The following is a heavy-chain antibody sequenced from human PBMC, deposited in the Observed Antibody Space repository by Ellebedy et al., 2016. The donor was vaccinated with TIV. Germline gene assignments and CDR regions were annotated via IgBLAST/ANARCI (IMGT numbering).Heavy chain of an antibody. J-gene: IGHJ4*02. CDR2: ISYDGSNK. Sequence: GESLKISXAASGFTFSSYGMHWVRQAPGKGLEWVAVISYDGSNKYYADSVKGRFTISRDNSKNTLYLQMNSLRAEDTAVYYCARDGGGDYALDYWGQGTLVTVSS. CDR1: GFTFSSYG. D-gene: IGHD4-17*01. V-gene: IGHV3-30*03. CDR3: ARDGGGDYALDY.